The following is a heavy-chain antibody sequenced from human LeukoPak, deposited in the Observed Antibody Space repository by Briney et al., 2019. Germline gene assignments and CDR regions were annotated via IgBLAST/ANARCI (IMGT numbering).Heavy chain of an antibody. CDR3: ARDKAPYYYDSSGLGAFDY. CDR2: FIPIFGTA. D-gene: IGHD3-22*01. V-gene: IGHV1-69*13. J-gene: IGHJ4*02. CDR1: GGTFSSYA. Sequence: SVKVSCKASGGTFSSYAISWVRQAPGQGLEWMGGFIPIFGTANYAQKFQGRVTITADESTSTAYMELSSLRSEDTAVYYCARDKAPYYYDSSGLGAFDYWGQGTLVTVSS.